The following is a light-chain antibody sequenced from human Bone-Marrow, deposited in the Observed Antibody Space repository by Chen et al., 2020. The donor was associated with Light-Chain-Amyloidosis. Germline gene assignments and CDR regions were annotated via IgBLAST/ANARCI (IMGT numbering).Light chain of an antibody. J-gene: IGLJ3*02. CDR3: QSYQGSSQGV. V-gene: IGLV6-57*01. CDR2: EDD. Sequence: NFMLTQPHPVSESPGKTVIISCTRSSGSIATNYVQWYQQRPGSSPPTVIYEDDQSPSGVPDRFSGSIDRSSNSASLTISGLKTEDEADYYCQSYQGSSQGVFGGGTKLSVL. CDR1: SGSIATNY.